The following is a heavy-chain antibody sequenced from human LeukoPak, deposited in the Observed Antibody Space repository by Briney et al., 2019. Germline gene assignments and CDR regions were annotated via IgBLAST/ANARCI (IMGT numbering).Heavy chain of an antibody. CDR2: ISSSGSTI. D-gene: IGHD6-13*01. Sequence: GGSLRLSCAASGFTFRDYYMSGIRQAAGKGLEWVSYISSSGSTIYYADSVKGRFTISRDNAKNSLYLQTNSLGAEDTAVYYCARGGRYSSFDYWGQGTLVTVSS. V-gene: IGHV3-11*01. J-gene: IGHJ4*02. CDR3: ARGGRYSSFDY. CDR1: GFTFRDYY.